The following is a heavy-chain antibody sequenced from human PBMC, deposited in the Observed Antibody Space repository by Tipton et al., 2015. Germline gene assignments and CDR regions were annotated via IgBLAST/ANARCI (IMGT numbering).Heavy chain of an antibody. CDR3: ANAVVAAAKYYFDD. CDR2: ISGSGGTT. V-gene: IGHV3-23*01. CDR1: GFTFSNYA. D-gene: IGHD2-15*01. J-gene: IGHJ4*02. Sequence: SLRLSCAASGFTFSNYAMSWVRQAPGKGLEWVSAISGSGGTTYYADSVKGRFTISRDNSKNTLYLQMNSLRAEDTAVYYCANAVVAAAKYYFDDWGQGTLVTVSS.